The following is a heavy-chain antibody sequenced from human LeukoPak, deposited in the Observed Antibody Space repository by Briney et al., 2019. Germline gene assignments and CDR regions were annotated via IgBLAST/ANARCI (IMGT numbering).Heavy chain of an antibody. CDR1: GYAFTGYY. CDR2: INPKSGGT. Sequence: AASVKVSCKASGYAFTGYYMHWVRQAPGQGLEWMGWINPKSGGTNYAQKFQGRVTMTRDTSISTASMELSSLKPDDTAVYYCARDHGLTYSTSSKANYFDYWGQGTLVTVSS. V-gene: IGHV1-2*02. J-gene: IGHJ4*02. CDR3: ARDHGLTYSTSSKANYFDY. D-gene: IGHD6-6*01.